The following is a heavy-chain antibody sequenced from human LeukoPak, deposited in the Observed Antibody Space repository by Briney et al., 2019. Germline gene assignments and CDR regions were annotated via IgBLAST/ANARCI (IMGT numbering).Heavy chain of an antibody. D-gene: IGHD3-10*01. CDR1: GFTFSSCA. CDR3: AKCVGSGSFCFFDY. CDR2: IRASGGTT. V-gene: IGHV3-23*01. Sequence: PGGSPRLSCAASGFTFSSCAMSWFRQAPGKGLEWVSTIRASGGTTYYADSVKGRFTISRDNSKNTLYLQMNSLRAEDTAVYHCAKCVGSGSFCFFDYWGQGTLVTVSS. J-gene: IGHJ4*02.